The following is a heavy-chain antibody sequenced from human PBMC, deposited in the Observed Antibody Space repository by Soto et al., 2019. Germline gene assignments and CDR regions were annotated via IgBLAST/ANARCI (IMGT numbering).Heavy chain of an antibody. CDR1: GFSLSTSGVG. CDR2: IYWDDDK. CDR3: AHIPAPTVLLWFGRGRWFDP. V-gene: IGHV2-5*02. D-gene: IGHD3-10*01. J-gene: IGHJ5*02. Sequence: SGPTLVKPTQTLTLTCTFSGFSLSTSGVGVGWIRQPPGKALEWLALIYWDDDKRYSPSLKSRLTITKDTSKNQVVLTMTNMDPVDTATYYCAHIPAPTVLLWFGRGRWFDPWGQGTLVTVSS.